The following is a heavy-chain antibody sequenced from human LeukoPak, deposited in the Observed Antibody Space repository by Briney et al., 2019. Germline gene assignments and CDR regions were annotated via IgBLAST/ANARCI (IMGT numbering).Heavy chain of an antibody. Sequence: QVQLQESGPKLVKPSGTLSLTCTVSGGSVSDYYWSWIRQSPGKGLEWIGYIYYTGSTSYNPSLRSRVTMSADTSKNQFSLKLSSVTAADTAVYYCASRKLGNDYWGQGTLVTVSS. J-gene: IGHJ4*02. D-gene: IGHD7-27*01. CDR3: ASRKLGNDY. CDR2: IYYTGST. V-gene: IGHV4-59*02. CDR1: GGSVSDYY.